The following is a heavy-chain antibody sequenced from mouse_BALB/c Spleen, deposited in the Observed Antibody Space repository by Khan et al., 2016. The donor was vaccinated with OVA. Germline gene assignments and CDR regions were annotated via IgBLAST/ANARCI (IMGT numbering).Heavy chain of an antibody. CDR1: GFTFSTYG. D-gene: IGHD2-2*01. CDR2: ISSGGHYT. CDR3: ARSLVDYHAMDY. J-gene: IGHJ4*01. Sequence: EVELVESGGGLVKPGGSLKLSCSASGFTFSTYGMSWVRQTPEQRLEWVATISSGGHYTFYPDSVKGRFTISRDNAKNTLYLQMSSRRSEDTARYYCARSLVDYHAMDYWGQGTSVTVSS. V-gene: IGHV5-9-3*01.